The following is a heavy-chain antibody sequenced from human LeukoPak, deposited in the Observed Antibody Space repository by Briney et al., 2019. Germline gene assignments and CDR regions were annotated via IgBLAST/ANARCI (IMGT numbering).Heavy chain of an antibody. CDR1: GYTFTSYG. D-gene: IGHD2-2*01. CDR3: ARVVYCSSTSCYFSWFDP. V-gene: IGHV1-18*01. J-gene: IGHJ5*02. CDR2: ISAYNGNT. Sequence: ASVKVSCKASGYTFTSYGISWVRQAPGQGLEWMGWISAYNGNTNYAQKLQGRVTMTTDTSTSTAYMELRSLRSDDTAAYYCARVVYCSSTSCYFSWFDPWGQGTLVTVSS.